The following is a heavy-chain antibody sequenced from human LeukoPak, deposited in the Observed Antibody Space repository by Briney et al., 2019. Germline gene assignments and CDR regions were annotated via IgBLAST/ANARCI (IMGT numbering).Heavy chain of an antibody. V-gene: IGHV4-4*02. D-gene: IGHD4-17*01. CDR1: GDSISSNYC. CDR2: VYRRGST. Sequence: SETLSLTCAVSGDSISSNYCWRWVHQFPGKGLEWIGEVYRRGSTSYNPSLKSRVVISIDKSKNQYSLNLNSVTAADTAMYYCGRHAYGDSSAAFDIWGQGTMGIVSS. CDR3: GRHAYGDSSAAFDI. J-gene: IGHJ3*02.